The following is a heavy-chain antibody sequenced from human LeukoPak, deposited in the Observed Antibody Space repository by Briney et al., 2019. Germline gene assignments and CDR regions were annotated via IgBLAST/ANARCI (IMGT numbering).Heavy chain of an antibody. CDR2: IYYSGST. Sequence: SETLSLTCTVSGGSISSSSYYWGWIRQPPGKGLEWIGSIYYSGSTYYNPSLKSRITISVDRSKNQFSLKLSSVTAADTAVYYCARNKGWEMPAELDSWGQGTLVTVSS. CDR3: ARNKGWEMPAELDS. CDR1: GGSISSSSYY. D-gene: IGHD1-26*01. V-gene: IGHV4-39*07. J-gene: IGHJ4*02.